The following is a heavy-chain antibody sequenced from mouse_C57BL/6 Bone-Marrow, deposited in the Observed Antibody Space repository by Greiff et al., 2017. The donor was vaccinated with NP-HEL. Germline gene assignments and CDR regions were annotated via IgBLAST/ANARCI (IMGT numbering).Heavy chain of an antibody. D-gene: IGHD3-2*02. CDR3: ARSQLRLPYYAMDY. CDR2: IYWDDDK. J-gene: IGHJ4*01. CDR1: GFSLSTSGMG. V-gene: IGHV8-12*01. Sequence: QVTLKESGPGILQSSQTLSLTCSFSGFSLSTSGMGVSWIRQPSGKGLEWLAHIYWDDDKRYNTSLKSRLTISKDTSRNQVFLKITSVDTADTATYYCARSQLRLPYYAMDYWGQGTSVTVSS.